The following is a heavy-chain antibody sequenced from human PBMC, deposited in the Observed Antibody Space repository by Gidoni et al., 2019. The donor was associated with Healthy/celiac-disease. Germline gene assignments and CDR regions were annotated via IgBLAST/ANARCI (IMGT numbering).Heavy chain of an antibody. Sequence: QVQLVQSGAEVKKPGASVQVSCKASGYTFTRYAINRVRQATGQGLEWMGWMNPNSGKTGYAQKFQGRVTMTRNTSISTAYMELSSLRSEDTAVYYCARGGVVSSSEIYYYYYYGMDVWGQGTTVTVSS. CDR2: MNPNSGKT. CDR3: ARGGVVSSSEIYYYYYYGMDV. CDR1: GYTFTRYA. V-gene: IGHV1-8*01. D-gene: IGHD6-6*01. J-gene: IGHJ6*02.